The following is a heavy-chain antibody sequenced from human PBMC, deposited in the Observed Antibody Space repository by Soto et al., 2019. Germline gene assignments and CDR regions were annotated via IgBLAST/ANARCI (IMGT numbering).Heavy chain of an antibody. CDR3: ARDSGSYTGHSPY. CDR2: MSAYNGNT. D-gene: IGHD1-26*01. Sequence: QVQLVQSGAEVKKPGASVGVFCEAWCYSFPSYGINWVREARGQGFEWMGWMSAYNGNTNYAQNLQGRVTMTTATSTSTAYMELRSLRSDDTAVYYCARDSGSYTGHSPYWGQGTLVTVSS. CDR1: CYSFPSYG. V-gene: IGHV1-18*04. J-gene: IGHJ4*02.